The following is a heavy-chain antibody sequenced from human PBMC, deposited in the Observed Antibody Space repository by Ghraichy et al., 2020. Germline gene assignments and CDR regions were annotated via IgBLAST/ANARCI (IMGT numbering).Heavy chain of an antibody. CDR1: GFTFSSYE. Sequence: GGSLRLSCAASGFTFSSYEMNWVRQTPGKGLEWLSYISSSGSVIYYADSVRARFNVSRDNAKNSLFLQMSSLRAEDTAIYYCARERGGGCSGSTCSHTFDIWGQGTKVTVSS. D-gene: IGHD2-15*01. J-gene: IGHJ3*02. V-gene: IGHV3-48*03. CDR3: ARERGGGCSGSTCSHTFDI. CDR2: ISSSGSVI.